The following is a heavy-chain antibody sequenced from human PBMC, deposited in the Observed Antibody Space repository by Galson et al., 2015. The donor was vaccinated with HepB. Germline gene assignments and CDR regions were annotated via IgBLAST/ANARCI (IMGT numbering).Heavy chain of an antibody. J-gene: IGHJ4*02. V-gene: IGHV1-69*13. CDR2: IIPIFGTA. CDR1: GGTFSSYA. Sequence: SVKVSCKASGGTFSSYAISWVRQAPGQGLEWMGGIIPIFGTANYAQKFQGRVTITADESTSTAYVELSGLRSEDTAVYYCAKGIWSGHRNDYYLDYWGQGTLVTVSS. CDR3: AKGIWSGHRNDYYLDY. D-gene: IGHD3-3*01.